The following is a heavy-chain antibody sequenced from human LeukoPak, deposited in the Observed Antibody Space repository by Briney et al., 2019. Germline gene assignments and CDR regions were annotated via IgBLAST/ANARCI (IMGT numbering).Heavy chain of an antibody. CDR2: IRYDENTK. Sequence: GGSLRLSCTASGFPFSSYGMQWVRQAPSKGVEGVACIRYDENTKYYADSVKGRFTVSRDNSENTLFLQMNSLRAEDTAVYYCAKENTRDGYRHFHYWGQGTLVTVSS. D-gene: IGHD5-24*01. CDR1: GFPFSSYG. V-gene: IGHV3-30*02. CDR3: AKENTRDGYRHFHY. J-gene: IGHJ4*02.